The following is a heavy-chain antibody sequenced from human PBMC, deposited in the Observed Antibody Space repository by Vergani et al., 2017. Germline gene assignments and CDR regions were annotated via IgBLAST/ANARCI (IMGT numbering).Heavy chain of an antibody. CDR3: ARMAGAFDSSARTSAVDI. CDR1: GGSISSYY. J-gene: IGHJ3*02. CDR2: IYYSGST. D-gene: IGHD3-22*01. V-gene: IGHV4-59*08. Sequence: QVQLQESGPGLVKPSETLSLTCTVSGGSISSYYWSWIRQPPGKGLEWIGYIYYSGSTNYNPSLKSGVTISVDTSKNQFSLKLSSVTAADTAVYYCARMAGAFDSSARTSAVDIWGQGTMVTVSS.